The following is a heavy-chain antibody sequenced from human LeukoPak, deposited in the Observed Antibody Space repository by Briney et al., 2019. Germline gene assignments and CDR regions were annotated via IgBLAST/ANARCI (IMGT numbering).Heavy chain of an antibody. CDR2: INSDGINT. CDR1: GFTFSNYW. V-gene: IGHV3-74*01. Sequence: GGSLRLSCAASGFTFSNYWMHWVRQAPGKGLVWVSRINSDGINTSYADSVKGRFTIPRDNSKNTLYLQMNSLRAEDTAVYYCAKPRWLQFRNAFDIWGQGTMVTVSS. J-gene: IGHJ3*02. D-gene: IGHD5-24*01. CDR3: AKPRWLQFRNAFDI.